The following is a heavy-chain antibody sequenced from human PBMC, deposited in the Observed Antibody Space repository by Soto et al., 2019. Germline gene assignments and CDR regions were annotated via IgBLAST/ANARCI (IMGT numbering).Heavy chain of an antibody. V-gene: IGHV1-46*03. CDR3: ARDSGVVFDDTAFAH. J-gene: IGHJ4*02. D-gene: IGHD2-8*01. Sequence: QVQLVQSGAAVKAPGASVKLSCKTSGYIFTNYNIHWVRQAPGQGLEWMGIMNPSGGRAHYSEKFPGRLTMTRDTSASTVYMEMCSLTSEDTAIYYCARDSGVVFDDTAFAHWGQGTLVPVSS. CDR2: MNPSGGRA. CDR1: GYIFTNYN.